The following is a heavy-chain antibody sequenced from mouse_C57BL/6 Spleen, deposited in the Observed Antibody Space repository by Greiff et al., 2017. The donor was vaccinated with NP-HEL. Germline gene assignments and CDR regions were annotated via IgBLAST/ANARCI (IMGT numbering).Heavy chain of an antibody. D-gene: IGHD1-1*01. J-gene: IGHJ2*01. CDR1: GYTFTSYW. CDR2: IYPGSGST. Sequence: QVQLQQPGAELVKPGASVKMSCKASGYTFTSYWITWVKQRPGQGLEWIGDIYPGSGSTNYNEKFKSKATLTVDTSSSTAYMQLSSLTSEDSAVYYCARSGRIYYYFDYWGKGTTLTVSS. CDR3: ARSGRIYYYFDY. V-gene: IGHV1-55*01.